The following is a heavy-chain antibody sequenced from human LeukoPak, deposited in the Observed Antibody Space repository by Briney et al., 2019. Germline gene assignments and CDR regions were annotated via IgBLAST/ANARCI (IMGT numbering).Heavy chain of an antibody. Sequence: SVKVSCKASGGTFSSYAISWVRQAPGQGPEWMGGIIPIFGTANYAQKFQGRVTITTDESTSTAYMELSSLRSEDTAVYYCASLKRGYVDYWGQGTLVTVSS. CDR2: IIPIFGTA. V-gene: IGHV1-69*05. CDR3: ASLKRGYVDY. J-gene: IGHJ4*02. CDR1: GGTFSSYA.